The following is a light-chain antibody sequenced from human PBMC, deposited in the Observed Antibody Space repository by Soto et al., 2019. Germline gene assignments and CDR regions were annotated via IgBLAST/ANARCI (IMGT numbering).Light chain of an antibody. CDR2: KDS. J-gene: IGLJ7*01. CDR3: QSADSSGTYAV. V-gene: IGLV3-25*03. Sequence: SYELTQPTSVSVSPGQTARITCSGDALPKQYAYWYQQKPGQAPVLVIYKDSERPSGTPERFSGSSSGTTVTLTISGVEAEDEADYYCQSADSSGTYAVFGGGTQLTVL. CDR1: ALPKQY.